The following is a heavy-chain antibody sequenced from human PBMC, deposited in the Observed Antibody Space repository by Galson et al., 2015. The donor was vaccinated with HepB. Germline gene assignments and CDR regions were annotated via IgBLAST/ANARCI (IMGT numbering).Heavy chain of an antibody. D-gene: IGHD6-13*01. CDR2: ISYDGSNR. CDR3: ARAGQYSSSWYGWYFDL. Sequence: SLRLSCAASGFTLNNYAMHWVRQAPGKGLEWVSVISYDGSNRYFADSVKGRFTISRDNSKNTLFLQMNSLRSEDTAVYFCARAGQYSSSWYGWYFDLWGRGTLVTVSS. J-gene: IGHJ2*01. V-gene: IGHV3-30-3*01. CDR1: GFTLNNYA.